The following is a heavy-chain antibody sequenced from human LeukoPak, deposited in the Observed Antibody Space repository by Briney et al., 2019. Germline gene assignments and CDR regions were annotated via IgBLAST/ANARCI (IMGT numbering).Heavy chain of an antibody. CDR2: IYYSGST. J-gene: IGHJ4*02. D-gene: IGHD3-22*01. Sequence: SETLSLTCTVSGGSISSYYWNWIRQPPGKGLEWIGYIYYSGSTNYNPSLKSRVTISVDTSKNQCSLKLSSVTAADTAVYYCAGHGRDYYDSSGYYTVGLFDYWGEGALVTVSS. V-gene: IGHV4-59*08. CDR1: GGSISSYY. CDR3: AGHGRDYYDSSGYYTVGLFDY.